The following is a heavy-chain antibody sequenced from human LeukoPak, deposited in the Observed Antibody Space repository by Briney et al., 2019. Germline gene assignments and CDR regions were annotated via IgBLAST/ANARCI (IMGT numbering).Heavy chain of an antibody. CDR3: ARGLRWVYYGSGIDY. V-gene: IGHV4-30-2*01. CDR1: GGSISSGGYS. D-gene: IGHD3-10*01. J-gene: IGHJ4*02. CDR2: IYHSGST. Sequence: SETLSLTCAVSGGSISSGGYSWSWIRQPPGKGLEWIGYIYHSGSTNYNPSLKSRVTISVGTSKNQFSLKLSSVTAADTAVYYCARGLRWVYYGSGIDYWGQGTLVTVSS.